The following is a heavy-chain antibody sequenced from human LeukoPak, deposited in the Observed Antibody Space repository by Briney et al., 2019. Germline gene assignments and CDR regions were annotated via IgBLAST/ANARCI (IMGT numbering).Heavy chain of an antibody. J-gene: IGHJ4*02. V-gene: IGHV3-23*01. Sequence: PGGSLRLSCAASGFTFSNYVMSWVRQAPGKGLEWVSGISDSGGYTYYADSVKGRFTISRDNSKNTLYLQMNSLRAEDTAVYYCAKTIWGITGTFDYWGQGTLVTVSS. CDR2: ISDSGGYT. CDR1: GFTFSNYV. D-gene: IGHD1-20*01. CDR3: AKTIWGITGTFDY.